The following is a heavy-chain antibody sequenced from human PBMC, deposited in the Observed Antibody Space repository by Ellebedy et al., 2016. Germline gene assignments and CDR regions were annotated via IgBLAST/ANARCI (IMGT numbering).Heavy chain of an antibody. CDR1: GFKFSAYW. Sequence: GGSLRLSCAASGFKFSAYWMTWVRQVPGKGLEWVANIKEDGSESHYVEDVKGRFTVSRDNSKNSLDLQMSSLRVDDTAMYFCARANIVYCGFCAFDYWGQGILVTDSS. CDR2: IKEDGSES. CDR3: ARANIVYCGFCAFDY. V-gene: IGHV3-7*03. J-gene: IGHJ4*02. D-gene: IGHD2-21*01.